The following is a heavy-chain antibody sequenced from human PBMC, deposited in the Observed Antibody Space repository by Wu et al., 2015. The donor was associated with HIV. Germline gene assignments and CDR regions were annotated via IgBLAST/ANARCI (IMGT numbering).Heavy chain of an antibody. CDR3: ATVARCLGGVCSPGGGYWRFDY. V-gene: IGHV1-24*01. D-gene: IGHD1-26*01. CDR1: GYSLSKLS. Sequence: LQSGTEVKKPGASVKVSCKISGYSLSKLSIHWVRQAPGKGLEWMGGFDPEDDETRYAQNFQGRVTLTEDTSTDTAYLELTSLSSEDTAVYYCATVARCLGGVCSPGGGYWRFDYWGQGTLVTVSS. CDR2: FDPEDDET. J-gene: IGHJ4*02.